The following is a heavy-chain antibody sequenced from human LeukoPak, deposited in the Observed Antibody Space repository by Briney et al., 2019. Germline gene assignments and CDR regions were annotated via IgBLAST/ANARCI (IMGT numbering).Heavy chain of an antibody. J-gene: IGHJ3*02. CDR3: ATWVDSYNSSGYYHNAFDT. V-gene: IGHV4-31*01. CDR1: GGSISSGCYY. CDR2: IYDSVST. D-gene: IGHD3-22*01. Sequence: SETLSLTCIVSGGSISSGCYYWGWIRQHTGKGLEWFGNIYDSVSTYYNPSLKRPVTIAVDTSKYQFSLKLSSVTAAATDVYYSATWVDSYNSSGYYHNAFDTWGQGTMFTVS.